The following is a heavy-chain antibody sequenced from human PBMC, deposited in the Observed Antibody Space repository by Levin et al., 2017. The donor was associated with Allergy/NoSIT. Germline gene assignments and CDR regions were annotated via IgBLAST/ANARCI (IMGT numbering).Heavy chain of an antibody. D-gene: IGHD5-18*01. Sequence: GGSLRLSCAASGFSFSNAYMSWVRQAPGKGLEWVGHIKSKTEGGTTDYAAPVKGRFTISRDDSKNTLYLQMNSLKTEDTAVYYCTTGTWIQLWLVDYWGQGTLVTVSS. CDR3: TTGTWIQLWLVDY. CDR1: GFSFSNAY. CDR2: IKSKTEGGTT. V-gene: IGHV3-15*01. J-gene: IGHJ4*02.